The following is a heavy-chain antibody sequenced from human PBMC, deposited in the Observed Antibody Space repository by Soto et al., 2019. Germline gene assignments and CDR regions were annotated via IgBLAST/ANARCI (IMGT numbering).Heavy chain of an antibody. D-gene: IGHD2-15*01. J-gene: IGHJ5*02. CDR1: GYTFTSYY. CDR2: INPSGGST. Sequence: GASVKVSCKASGYTFTSYYIHWVRQAPGQGLEWMGIINPSGGSTSYAQKFQGRVTMTRDTSTSTVYMELSSLRSEDTAVYYCARDLRGYCSGGSCYAWFDPWGQGTLVTVSS. V-gene: IGHV1-46*01. CDR3: ARDLRGYCSGGSCYAWFDP.